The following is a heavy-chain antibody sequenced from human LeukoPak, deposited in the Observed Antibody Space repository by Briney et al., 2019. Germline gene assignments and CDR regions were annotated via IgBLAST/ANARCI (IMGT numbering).Heavy chain of an antibody. CDR3: AKVCRVPAATYFDY. V-gene: IGHV3-30*02. D-gene: IGHD2-2*01. CDR1: GFTFSSYG. Sequence: GGSLRLSCAASGFTFSSYGMHWVRQAPGKGREWVAFIRYDGSNKYYADSVKGRFTISRDNSKNTLYLQMNSLRAEDTAVYYCAKVCRVPAATYFDYWGQGTLVTVSS. J-gene: IGHJ4*02. CDR2: IRYDGSNK.